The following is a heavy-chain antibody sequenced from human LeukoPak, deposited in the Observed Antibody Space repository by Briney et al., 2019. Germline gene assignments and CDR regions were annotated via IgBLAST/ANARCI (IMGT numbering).Heavy chain of an antibody. D-gene: IGHD1-7*01. CDR1: GYTFTSHG. CDR2: ISTDNGNT. V-gene: IGHV1-18*01. J-gene: IGHJ5*02. CDR3: AREVSDGGNCWFDP. Sequence: VASVKVSCKGSGYTFTSHGISWVRQAPGQGLEWMGWISTDNGNTNYAQKVQDRVTMTTDTSTNTAFMELRSLRSDDTAVYYCAREVSDGGNCWFDPWGQGTLVTVSS.